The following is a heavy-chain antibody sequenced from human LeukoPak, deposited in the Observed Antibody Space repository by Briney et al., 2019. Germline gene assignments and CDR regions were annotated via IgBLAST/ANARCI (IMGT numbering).Heavy chain of an antibody. D-gene: IGHD3-10*01. Sequence: GASVKVSCKASGYTFTGYYMHWVRQAPGQGLEWMGWINPNSGGTNYAQKFQGRVTMTRDTSISTAYMELSRLRSDDTAVYYCATPSKVLLWFGELFPLDYWGQGTLVTVSS. CDR3: ATPSKVLLWFGELFPLDY. V-gene: IGHV1-2*02. CDR1: GYTFTGYY. CDR2: INPNSGGT. J-gene: IGHJ4*02.